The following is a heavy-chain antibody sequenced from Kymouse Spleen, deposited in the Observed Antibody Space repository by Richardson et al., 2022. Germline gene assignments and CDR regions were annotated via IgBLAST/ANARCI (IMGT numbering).Heavy chain of an antibody. D-gene: IGHD6-13*01. Sequence: EVQLVESGGGLVKPGGSLRLSCAASGFTFSNAWMSWVRQAPGKGLEWVGRIKSKTDGGTTDYAAPVKGRFTISRDDSKNTLYLQMNSLKTEDTAVYYCTTAGVAAAGTAFDYWGQGTLVTVSS. V-gene: IGHV3-15*01. J-gene: IGHJ4*02. CDR1: GFTFSNAW. CDR2: IKSKTDGGTT. CDR3: TTAGVAAAGTAFDY.